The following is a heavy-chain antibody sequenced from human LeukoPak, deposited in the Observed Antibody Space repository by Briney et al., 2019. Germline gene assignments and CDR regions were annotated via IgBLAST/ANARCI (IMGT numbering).Heavy chain of an antibody. Sequence: SETLPLTCTVSGGSISSYYWSWIRQPPGKGLEWIGYIYYSGSTYYNPSLKSRVTISVDTSKNQFSLKLSSVTAADTAVYYCASPLGSHRYYYYYGMDVWGQGTTVTVSS. V-gene: IGHV4-59*04. J-gene: IGHJ6*02. CDR2: IYYSGST. CDR1: GGSISSYY. CDR3: ASPLGSHRYYYYYGMDV. D-gene: IGHD6-13*01.